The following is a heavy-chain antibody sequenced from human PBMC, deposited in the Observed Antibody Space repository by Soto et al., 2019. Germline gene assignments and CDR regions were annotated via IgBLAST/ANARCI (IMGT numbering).Heavy chain of an antibody. V-gene: IGHV3-30*18. Sequence: QVQLVESRGGVVQPGRSLRLSCAASGFTFSSYGMHWVRQAPGKGLEWVAVISYDGSNKYYADSVKGRFTISRDNSKNTLYLQMNSLRAEDTAVYYCAKDLHYWGQGTLVTVSS. CDR1: GFTFSSYG. CDR3: AKDLHY. J-gene: IGHJ4*02. CDR2: ISYDGSNK.